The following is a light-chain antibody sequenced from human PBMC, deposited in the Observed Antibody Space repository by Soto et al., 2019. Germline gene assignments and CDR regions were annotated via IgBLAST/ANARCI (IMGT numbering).Light chain of an antibody. CDR2: GTN. CDR1: SGSVSTGHF. J-gene: IGLJ1*01. Sequence: QTVLTQEPSCSVSPGGTVTLTCGLSSGSVSTGHFPSWYQQTPGQAPRTLIYGTNSRSSGVPDRFSGSILGTKAALTITGAQADDESDYYCVLYMGGGTYVFGAGTKVTVL. CDR3: VLYMGGGTYV. V-gene: IGLV8-61*01.